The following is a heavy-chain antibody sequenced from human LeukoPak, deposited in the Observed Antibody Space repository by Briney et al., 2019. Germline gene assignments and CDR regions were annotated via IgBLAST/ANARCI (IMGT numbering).Heavy chain of an antibody. CDR1: GFTFSSNA. CDR2: ISSGSSTI. J-gene: IGHJ4*02. CDR3: ARGVRGYDY. V-gene: IGHV3-48*01. D-gene: IGHD1-1*01. Sequence: SGGSLRLSCAASGFTFSSNAMNWVRQAPGKGLEWVSYISSGSSTIYYADSVKGRFTISRDNAKNSLYLQMNSLRAEDTAVYYCARGVRGYDYWGQGTLVTVSS.